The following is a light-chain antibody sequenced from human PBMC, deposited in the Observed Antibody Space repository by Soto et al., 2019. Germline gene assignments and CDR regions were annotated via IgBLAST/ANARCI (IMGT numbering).Light chain of an antibody. V-gene: IGKV3-15*01. Sequence: IVMTQSPATLSVSPGEISTLSCMASQNIYSNIAWYQQRPGQAPRLLIYRASTRATGVPARFSGSGSGTEFTLTISSLQSEDFTVYSCLQYHNLWAFGQGTKVDIK. J-gene: IGKJ1*01. CDR3: LQYHNLWA. CDR1: QNIYSN. CDR2: RAS.